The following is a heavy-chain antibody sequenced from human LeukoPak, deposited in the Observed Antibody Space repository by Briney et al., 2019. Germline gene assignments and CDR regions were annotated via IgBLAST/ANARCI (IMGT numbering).Heavy chain of an antibody. J-gene: IGHJ4*02. Sequence: GASVKVSCKASGYTFTDYYIHWVRQAPGQGLVWMGWINPNSGGTYYAQKFQGRVTMTRDTSISTAYMELRSLRSDDTAVYYCARVVYRWHDYWGQGTLVPVSS. D-gene: IGHD4-23*01. CDR2: INPNSGGT. CDR1: GYTFTDYY. V-gene: IGHV1-2*02. CDR3: ARVVYRWHDY.